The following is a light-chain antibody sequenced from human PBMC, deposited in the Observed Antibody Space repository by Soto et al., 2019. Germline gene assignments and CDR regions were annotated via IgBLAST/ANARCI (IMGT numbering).Light chain of an antibody. V-gene: IGKV3-20*01. CDR2: GAS. Sequence: EIVLTQSPGTLSLSPGERATLSCRASQSVSSSYLAWYQQKPGQAPRLLIYGASSRATGILDRFGGSGSGTDFTLTISRLEPEDFAVYYCQQYGSSPYTLGQGTKLEIK. J-gene: IGKJ2*01. CDR1: QSVSSSY. CDR3: QQYGSSPYT.